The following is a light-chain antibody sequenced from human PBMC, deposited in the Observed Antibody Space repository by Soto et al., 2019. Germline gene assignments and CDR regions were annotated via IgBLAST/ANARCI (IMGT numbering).Light chain of an antibody. Sequence: DIQMTQSPSSLSASVGDRVTISCRASQMVSSYLNWYQQRPGKAPKLLIYAASSLQSGVPSRFSGSGFGTDFTLTISSLQPEDFATYYGQQTYSPPWTFGQGTKVEIK. CDR3: QQTYSPPWT. J-gene: IGKJ1*01. CDR1: QMVSSY. V-gene: IGKV1-39*01. CDR2: AAS.